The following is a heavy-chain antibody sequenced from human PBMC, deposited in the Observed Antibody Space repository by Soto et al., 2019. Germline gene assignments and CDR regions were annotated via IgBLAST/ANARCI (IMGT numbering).Heavy chain of an antibody. D-gene: IGHD3-10*01. CDR3: ARILWFGELLACSDMDT. CDR2: ISAYNGNT. V-gene: IGHV1-18*01. Sequence: GASVKVSCKASGYTFTSYGISWVRQAPGQGLEWMGWISAYNGNTNYAQKLQGRVTMTTDTSTSTAYMELRSLRSDDTAVYYCARILWFGELLACSDMDTWAQQTTVTVSS. CDR1: GYTFTSYG. J-gene: IGHJ6*02.